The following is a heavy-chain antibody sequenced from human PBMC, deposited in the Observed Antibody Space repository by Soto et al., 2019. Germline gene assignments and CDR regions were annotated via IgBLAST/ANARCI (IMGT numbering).Heavy chain of an antibody. CDR2: IYWDDDK. V-gene: IGHV2-5*02. Sequence: QITLNEPGPLQVKPRQPLTLTCTFSGFSLTTSGVGVGWIRQSPGKAPEWLALIYWDDDKRYSPSLKSRLTITKDTSKNQVVLTMADLDPADTGTYYCAHRVLRTVFGLVTTTAIYFDFWGQGTPVAVSS. D-gene: IGHD3-3*01. CDR1: GFSLTTSGVG. J-gene: IGHJ4*02. CDR3: AHRVLRTVFGLVTTTAIYFDF.